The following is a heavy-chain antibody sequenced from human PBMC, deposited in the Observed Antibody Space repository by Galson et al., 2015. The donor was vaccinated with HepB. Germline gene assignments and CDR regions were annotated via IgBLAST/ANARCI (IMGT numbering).Heavy chain of an antibody. Sequence: SLRLSCAASGFTFSSSWMHWVRQAPGKGLVWVSRMNSDGTTINYADSVRGRFTISRDNTKNTLYLQMHSLRTDDTAMYYCSRAGNYRFDYWGQGTLVTVSS. J-gene: IGHJ4*02. D-gene: IGHD4-11*01. CDR1: GFTFSSSW. V-gene: IGHV3-74*01. CDR2: MNSDGTTI. CDR3: SRAGNYRFDY.